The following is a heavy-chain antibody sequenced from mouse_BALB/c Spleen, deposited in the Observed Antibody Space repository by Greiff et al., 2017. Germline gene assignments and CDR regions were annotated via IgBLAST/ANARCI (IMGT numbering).Heavy chain of an antibody. Sequence: VQRVESGAELVRPGTSVKVSCKASGYAFTNYLIEWVKQRPGQGLEWIGVINPGSGGTNYNEKFKGKATLTADKSSSTAYMQLSSLTSDDSAVYFCARDGYYVGAMDYWGQGTSVTVSS. V-gene: IGHV1-54*01. CDR3: ARDGYYVGAMDY. J-gene: IGHJ4*01. CDR1: GYAFTNYL. CDR2: INPGSGGT. D-gene: IGHD2-3*01.